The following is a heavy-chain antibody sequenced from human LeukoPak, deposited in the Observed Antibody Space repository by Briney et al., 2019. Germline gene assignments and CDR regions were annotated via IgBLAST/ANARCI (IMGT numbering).Heavy chain of an antibody. CDR2: ISHDEGT. D-gene: IGHD1-14*01. J-gene: IGHJ4*02. Sequence: SETLSLTCDIYGESYTDHHLSWIRQPPGKGLEWIGEISHDEGTNYNPSLRSRVTISLDMSKNQFSLKLTSVTAADTAVYYCAGGPDSRKAGCWGPGTLVTVSS. V-gene: IGHV4-34*01. CDR1: GESYTDHH. CDR3: AGGPDSRKAGC.